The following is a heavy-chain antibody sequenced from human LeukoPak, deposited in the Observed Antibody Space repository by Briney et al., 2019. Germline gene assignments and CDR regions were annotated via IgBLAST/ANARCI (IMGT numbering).Heavy chain of an antibody. CDR1: GFTFSSYS. CDR2: ISSSSSTI. J-gene: IGHJ3*02. V-gene: IGHV3-48*04. Sequence: QTGGSLRLSCAASGFTFSSYSMNWVRQAPGKGLEWVSCISSSSSTIYYADSVKGRFTISRDNAKNSLYLQMNSLRAEDTAVYYCTRDSLQLGKGAFDIWGQGTMVTVSS. D-gene: IGHD5-18*01. CDR3: TRDSLQLGKGAFDI.